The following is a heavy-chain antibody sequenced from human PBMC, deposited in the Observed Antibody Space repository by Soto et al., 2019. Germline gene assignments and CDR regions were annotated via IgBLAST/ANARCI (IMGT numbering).Heavy chain of an antibody. J-gene: IGHJ5*02. Sequence: SETLSLTCTVSGGSISSGDYYWSWIRQPPGKGLEWIGYIYYSGSTYYNPSLKSRVTISVDTSKNQFSLKLSSVTAADTAVYYCARTEVLRSNWFDPWGQGTLVTVSS. CDR2: IYYSGST. D-gene: IGHD2-8*02. V-gene: IGHV4-30-4*01. CDR3: ARTEVLRSNWFDP. CDR1: GGSISSGDYY.